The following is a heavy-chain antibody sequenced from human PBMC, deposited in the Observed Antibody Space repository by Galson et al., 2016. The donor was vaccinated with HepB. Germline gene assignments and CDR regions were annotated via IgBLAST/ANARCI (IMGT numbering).Heavy chain of an antibody. V-gene: IGHV3-30*03. Sequence: SLRLSCAVSGFALSSYGMHWVRQVPGKGLEWVADFSFDGGKQHYADSVKGRFSISRDTSRVYLQMSSLTPADTGLYYCARDYSYSSNWPGYWGQGTLVTVSS. CDR2: FSFDGGKQ. J-gene: IGHJ4*02. D-gene: IGHD7-27*01. CDR3: ARDYSYSSNWPGY. CDR1: GFALSSYG.